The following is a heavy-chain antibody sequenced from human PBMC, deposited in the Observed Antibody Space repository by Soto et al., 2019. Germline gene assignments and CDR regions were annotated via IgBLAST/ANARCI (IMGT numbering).Heavy chain of an antibody. V-gene: IGHV1-46*01. J-gene: IGHJ4*02. D-gene: IGHD6-6*01. CDR1: GDRFPSYY. CDR2: INPSGGST. CDR3: ARSFSRSSPGY. Sequence: GAGVKVACKACGDRFPSYYIHWVRQAPGQGLEWMGIINPSGGSTNYAQKFQGRVTMTRDTSTSTVYMELSSQRSEDTAVYYCARSFSRSSPGYGGQGTLVTVSS.